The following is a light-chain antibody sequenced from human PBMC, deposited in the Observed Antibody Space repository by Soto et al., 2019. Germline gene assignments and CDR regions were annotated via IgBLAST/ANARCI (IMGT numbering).Light chain of an antibody. J-gene: IGKJ3*01. CDR1: QDISTD. CDR3: QQYDNLPFS. CDR2: DAS. V-gene: IGKV1-33*01. Sequence: DIQMTQSPSSLSASVGDRVTITCQASQDISTDLNWCQQKPGKAPKLLIYDASNLETGVPSRFSASGSGTDFTFTISSLLPEDFATYYCQQYDNLPFSFGPGTKVDVK.